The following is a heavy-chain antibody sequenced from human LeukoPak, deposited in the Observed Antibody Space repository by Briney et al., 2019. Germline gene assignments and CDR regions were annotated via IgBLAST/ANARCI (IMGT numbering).Heavy chain of an antibody. D-gene: IGHD3-16*01. CDR3: ARDQRGEIDP. V-gene: IGHV3-53*01. CDR2: IYSSGST. CDR1: GFSVSSNY. J-gene: IGHJ5*02. Sequence: GGSLRLSCAASGFSVSSNYMSWVRQAPGKGLDFVSVIYSSGSTYYADSVKGRFTISRDISKNTVYLQMNSLTAEDTAVYYCARDQRGEIDPWGQGTLVTVSS.